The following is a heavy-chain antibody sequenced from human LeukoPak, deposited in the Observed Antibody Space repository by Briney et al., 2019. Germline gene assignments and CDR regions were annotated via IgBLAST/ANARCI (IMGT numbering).Heavy chain of an antibody. CDR3: ARSLQGGSYSLNWFDP. CDR2: IYYSGST. D-gene: IGHD1-26*01. V-gene: IGHV4-59*01. J-gene: IGHJ5*02. Sequence: SETLSLTCTVSGGSISSYYWSWIRQPPGKGLEWIGYIYYSGSTNYNPSLKSRVTISVDTSKNQFSLKLSSVTAADTAVYYCARSLQGGSYSLNWFDPWGQGTLVTVSS. CDR1: GGSISSYY.